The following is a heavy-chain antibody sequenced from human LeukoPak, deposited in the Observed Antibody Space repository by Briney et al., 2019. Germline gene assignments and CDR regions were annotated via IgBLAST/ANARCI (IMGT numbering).Heavy chain of an antibody. CDR2: IIPIFGTA. CDR1: GGTFSSYA. Sequence: SSVKVSCKASGGTFSSYAISWVRQAPGQGLEWMGRIIPIFGTASYAQKFQGRVTITTDESTSTAYMELSSLRSEDTAVYYCAREGPRDFDSGYYLDYWGQGTLVTVSS. D-gene: IGHD3-10*01. CDR3: AREGPRDFDSGYYLDY. J-gene: IGHJ4*02. V-gene: IGHV1-69*05.